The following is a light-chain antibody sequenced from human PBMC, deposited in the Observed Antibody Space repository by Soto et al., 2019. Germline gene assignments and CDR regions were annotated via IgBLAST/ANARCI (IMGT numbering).Light chain of an antibody. CDR3: QLSHSTPLM. V-gene: IGKV1-39*01. CDR2: AAS. J-gene: IGKJ1*01. CDR1: QNINTY. Sequence: DIQMTQSPSSLSASVGDRVTITCRASQNINTYLNWYEQKQGKAPKXLIYAASALRSGVPSRFSGSGSGTDCTLTISSLQPEDCATYDCQLSHSTPLMFGQGTKGDIK.